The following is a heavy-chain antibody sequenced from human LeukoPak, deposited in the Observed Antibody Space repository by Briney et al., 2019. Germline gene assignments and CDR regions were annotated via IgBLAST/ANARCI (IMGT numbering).Heavy chain of an antibody. D-gene: IGHD6-13*01. V-gene: IGHV1-69*13. CDR2: IIPIFSTA. CDR3: ARLQQLLFDY. J-gene: IGHJ4*02. Sequence: SVKVSCKASGGTFNNSAVSWVRQAPGQGLEWMGGIIPIFSTAHYPQKFQGRVTITADESTSTAYMELSSLRSEDTAVYYCARLQQLLFDYWGQGTLVTVSS. CDR1: GGTFNNSA.